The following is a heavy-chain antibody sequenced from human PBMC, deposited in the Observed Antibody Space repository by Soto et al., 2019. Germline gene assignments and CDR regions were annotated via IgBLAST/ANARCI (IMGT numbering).Heavy chain of an antibody. J-gene: IGHJ4*02. Sequence: VQLVQSGAEVKKPGASVKVSCKPSGDTFTNFDLNWVRQAAGKGLEWLGWMRANSGDTGHAQKFRGRVSLTRDTSMSTAYMELSSLRAEDTAVYYCARYIHAQGFKVWGQGTLVIVSS. CDR2: MRANSGDT. CDR1: GDTFTNFD. CDR3: ARYIHAQGFKV. V-gene: IGHV1-8*01. D-gene: IGHD2-15*01.